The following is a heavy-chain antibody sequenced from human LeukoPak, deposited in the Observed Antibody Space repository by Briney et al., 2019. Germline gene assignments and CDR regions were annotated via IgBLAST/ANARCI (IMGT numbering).Heavy chain of an antibody. V-gene: IGHV4-59*01. CDR3: ARVNDGYTSSGYDAFDI. Sequence: TSETLSLTCTVSGGPLSSYHWSWIPHPPGKGLECIGYAYYSGSSNYNPSLKSRVTISVDTSKNQFSLKVSSVTTADTPVYYCARVNDGYTSSGYDAFDIWGGGPRVSVSS. J-gene: IGHJ3*02. CDR2: AYYSGSS. D-gene: IGHD5-24*01. CDR1: GGPLSSYH.